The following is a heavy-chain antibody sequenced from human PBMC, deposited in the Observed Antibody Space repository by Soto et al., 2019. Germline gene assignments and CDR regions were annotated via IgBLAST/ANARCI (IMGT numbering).Heavy chain of an antibody. D-gene: IGHD6-13*01. Sequence: QVQLVQSGAEVKKPGASVKVSCKASGYTFTSYGISWVRQAPGQGLEWMGWISAYNGNTNYAQKLQGRVTMTTDTSTSTGYRERRSLRSDDTAVYYCARETSIAAADYWGQGTLVTVSS. J-gene: IGHJ4*02. CDR3: ARETSIAAADY. CDR1: GYTFTSYG. CDR2: ISAYNGNT. V-gene: IGHV1-18*01.